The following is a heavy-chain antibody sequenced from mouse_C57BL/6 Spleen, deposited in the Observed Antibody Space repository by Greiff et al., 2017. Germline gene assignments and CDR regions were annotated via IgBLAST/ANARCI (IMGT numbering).Heavy chain of an antibody. Sequence: QVQLQQSGPELVKPGASVKISCKASGYTFTDYYINWVKQRPGQGLEWIGWIFPGSGSTYYNEKFKGKATLTVDKSSSTAYMLLSSLTSEDSAVYVCARSDYGSSYRYFDVWGTGTTVTVSS. V-gene: IGHV1-75*01. CDR2: IFPGSGST. D-gene: IGHD1-1*01. CDR3: ARSDYGSSYRYFDV. CDR1: GYTFTDYY. J-gene: IGHJ1*03.